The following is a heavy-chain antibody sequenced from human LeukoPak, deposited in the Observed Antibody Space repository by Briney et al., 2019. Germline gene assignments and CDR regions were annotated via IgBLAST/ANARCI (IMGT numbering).Heavy chain of an antibody. D-gene: IGHD3-10*01. CDR3: AKDVRDHRITAWYFDL. CDR2: ISYDGSNK. J-gene: IGHJ2*01. V-gene: IGHV3-30*04. Sequence: GGSLRLSCAASGFTFSSYAMHWVRQAPGKGLEWVAVISYDGSNKYYADSVKGRFTISRDNSKNTLYLQMNSLRAEDTAVYYCAKDVRDHRITAWYFDLWGRGTLVTVSS. CDR1: GFTFSSYA.